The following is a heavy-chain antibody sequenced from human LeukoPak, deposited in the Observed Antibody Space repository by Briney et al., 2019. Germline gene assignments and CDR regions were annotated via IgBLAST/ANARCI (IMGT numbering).Heavy chain of an antibody. CDR1: GFTFNNYA. D-gene: IGHD3-22*01. J-gene: IGHJ4*02. CDR3: ARDRDYYAIDY. V-gene: IGHV3-66*01. CDR2: IYSGGST. Sequence: GGSLRLSCAASGFTFNNYAMNWVRQAPGKGLEWVSVIYSGGSTYYADSVKGRFTISRDNAKNSLYLQMNSLRAEDTAVYYCARDRDYYAIDYWGQGTLVTVSS.